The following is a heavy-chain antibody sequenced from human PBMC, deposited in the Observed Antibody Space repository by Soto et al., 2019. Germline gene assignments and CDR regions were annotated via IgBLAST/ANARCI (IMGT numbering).Heavy chain of an antibody. D-gene: IGHD6-19*01. CDR3: ARAVGGDSSGWYNYFDY. CDR1: GYTFTSYG. V-gene: IGHV1-18*01. J-gene: IGHJ4*02. Sequence: ASVKVSCKASGYTFTSYGISWVRQAPGQGLERMGWISAYNGNTNYAQKLQGRVTMTTDTSTSTAYMELRSLRSDDTAVYYCARAVGGDSSGWYNYFDYWGQGTLVTVSS. CDR2: ISAYNGNT.